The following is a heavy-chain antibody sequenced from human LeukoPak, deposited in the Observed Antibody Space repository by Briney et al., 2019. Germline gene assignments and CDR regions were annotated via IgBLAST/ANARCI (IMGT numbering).Heavy chain of an antibody. D-gene: IGHD1-26*01. CDR3: ARVGGGSFPYYFDY. V-gene: IGHV4-31*03. J-gene: IGHJ4*02. CDR1: GGSITSGGSS. CDR2: IYNSGST. Sequence: SETLSLTCTVSGGSITSGGSSWTWIRQDPGKGLAWIGYIYNSGSTLYNPSLESRVTISVDTSNNQFSLKLTSVTAADTAVYYCARVGGGSFPYYFDYWGQGTLVTVSS.